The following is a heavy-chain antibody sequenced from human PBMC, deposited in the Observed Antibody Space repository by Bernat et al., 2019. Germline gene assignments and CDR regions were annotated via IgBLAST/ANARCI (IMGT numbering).Heavy chain of an antibody. CDR2: IKQDGSEK. J-gene: IGHJ4*02. D-gene: IGHD2-2*01. CDR3: ARVRSTSRDFDY. CDR1: GFTFRGYW. V-gene: IGHV3-7*03. Sequence: EVQPVESGGGLVQPGGSLRLSCAASGFTFRGYWMTWVRQAPGKGLEWVANIKQDGSEKYYVDSVKGRFTISRDNAKNSLDLQMNSLRAEDAAVYYCARVRSTSRDFDYWGQGTLVTVSS.